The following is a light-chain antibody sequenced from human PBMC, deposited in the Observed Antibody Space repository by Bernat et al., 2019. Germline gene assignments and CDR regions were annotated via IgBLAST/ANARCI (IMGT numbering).Light chain of an antibody. V-gene: IGKV1-12*01. CDR2: VAS. J-gene: IGKJ1*01. CDR1: QDISNY. CDR3: QQAHSFPRT. Sequence: DIQMTQSPSSLSASVGDRVTITCQASQDISNYLNWYQQKPGKAPNLLISVASSLQSGVPSRFSGSGFGTDFTLTISSLQPEDFATYYCQQAHSFPRTFGQGTKVEI.